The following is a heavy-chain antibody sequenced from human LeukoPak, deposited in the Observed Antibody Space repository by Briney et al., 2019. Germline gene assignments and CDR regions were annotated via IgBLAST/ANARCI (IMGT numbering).Heavy chain of an antibody. D-gene: IGHD3-16*01. J-gene: IGHJ4*02. Sequence: GGSLRLSCAASGFTFSNYNMNWVRQAPGKGLEWVSYISSSSTYISYAGSVKGRFTISRDNAKNSLFLQMNSLRAEDTAVYYCARADVMGGQGTLVTVSS. V-gene: IGHV3-21*01. CDR2: ISSSSTYI. CDR1: GFTFSNYN. CDR3: ARADVM.